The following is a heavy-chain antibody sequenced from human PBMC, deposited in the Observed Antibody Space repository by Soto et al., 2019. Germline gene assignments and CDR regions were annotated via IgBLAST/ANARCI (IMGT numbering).Heavy chain of an antibody. CDR2: TYYRSKWYN. CDR1: GDSVSSNSAA. CDR3: SRVHPAVAGNSGAFDI. D-gene: IGHD6-19*01. J-gene: IGHJ3*02. V-gene: IGHV6-1*01. Sequence: SQTLSLTCAISGDSVSSNSAAWNWIRQSPSRGLEWLGRTYYRSKWYNDYAVSVKSRITINPDTSKNQFSLQLNSVTPEDTAVFYCSRVHPAVAGNSGAFDIWGQGTMVTVSS.